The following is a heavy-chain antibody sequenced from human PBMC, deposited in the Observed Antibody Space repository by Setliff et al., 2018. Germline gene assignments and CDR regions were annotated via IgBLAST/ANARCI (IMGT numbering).Heavy chain of an antibody. CDR3: ARHIWGAKMQLPHDVFDI. CDR2: MYHSGST. V-gene: IGHV4-38-2*01. CDR1: YYSISSGYY. J-gene: IGHJ3*02. D-gene: IGHD2-2*01. Sequence: SETLSLTCAVSYYSISSGYYWGWIRQPPGKGLEWIGSMYHSGSTYYSPSLESRVTISVDMSKNHLSLKLSSVTAADAAVYYCARHIWGAKMQLPHDVFDIWGQGTMVTVS.